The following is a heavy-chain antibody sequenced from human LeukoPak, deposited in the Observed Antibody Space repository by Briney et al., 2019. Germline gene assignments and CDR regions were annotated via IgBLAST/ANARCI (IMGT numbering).Heavy chain of an antibody. J-gene: IGHJ3*02. CDR2: SRHKAKRYST. D-gene: IGHD6-13*01. V-gene: IGHV3-72*01. Sequence: GGSLRLSCAASGFILSDHYVDWVRQAPGKGLEWVGRSRHKAKRYSTEYAASVKGRFTISRDDSKNSLYLQMNSLKTEDTAVYYCTRVLAAAANALDIWGQGTMVTVSS. CDR1: GFILSDHY. CDR3: TRVLAAAANALDI.